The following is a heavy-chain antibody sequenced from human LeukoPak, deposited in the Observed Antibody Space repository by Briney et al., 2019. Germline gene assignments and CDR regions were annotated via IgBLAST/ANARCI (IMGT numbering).Heavy chain of an antibody. D-gene: IGHD4-23*01. J-gene: IGHJ3*02. CDR2: IYYSGST. CDR3: ARHEGTVVTHGPGNAFDI. Sequence: PSETLSLTCTVSGGSISSGGYYWSWIRQHPGKGLEWIGYIYYSGSTYYNPSLKSRVTISVDTSKNQFSLKLSSVTAADTAVYYCARHEGTVVTHGPGNAFDIWGQGTMVTVSS. V-gene: IGHV4-31*03. CDR1: GGSISSGGYY.